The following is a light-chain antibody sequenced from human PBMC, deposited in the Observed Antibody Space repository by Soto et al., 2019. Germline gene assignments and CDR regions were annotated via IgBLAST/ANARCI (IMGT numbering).Light chain of an antibody. CDR3: QQYDNWPPLT. CDR2: SAT. V-gene: IGKV3-15*01. Sequence: EVVMTQSPATLSVSPGDRATLSCRASQSVKKNLAWYRQTLGQAPRLLVYSATTRAAGVPPRFSGSGSGTEFTLTISSLLSEDSAVYYCQQYDNWPPLTFGQGTKVEI. J-gene: IGKJ1*01. CDR1: QSVKKN.